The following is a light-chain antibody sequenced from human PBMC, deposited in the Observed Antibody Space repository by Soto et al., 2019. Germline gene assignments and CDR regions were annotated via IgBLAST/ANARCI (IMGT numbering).Light chain of an antibody. CDR3: QQYNSYPYT. V-gene: IGKV1-5*01. Sequence: DIQMTQSPSTLSASVGDRVTITCRASQSISSWLAWYQQEPGKAPKLLIYDASSLESGVPSRFSGSGSGTEFTLTISSLQHDDFATYYCQQYNSYPYTFGQGTKLEIK. CDR1: QSISSW. J-gene: IGKJ2*01. CDR2: DAS.